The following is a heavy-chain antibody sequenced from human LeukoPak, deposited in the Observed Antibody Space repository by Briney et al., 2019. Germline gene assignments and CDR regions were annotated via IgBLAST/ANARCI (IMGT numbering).Heavy chain of an antibody. Sequence: SETLSLTCTVSGGSISSSTYYWGWIRQPPGKGLEWIGTIYYRGSTYYNPSLKSRVTISVDTSKNQFSLKLTSVTAADTAVYYCAKYGGSGWVIDYWGQGTLVTVSS. CDR3: AKYGGSGWVIDY. J-gene: IGHJ4*02. D-gene: IGHD6-19*01. CDR2: IYYRGST. V-gene: IGHV4-39*07. CDR1: GGSISSSTYY.